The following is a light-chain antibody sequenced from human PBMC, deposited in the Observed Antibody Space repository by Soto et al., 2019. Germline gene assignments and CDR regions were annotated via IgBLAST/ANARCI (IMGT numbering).Light chain of an antibody. Sequence: EIVLTQSPATLSLSPGDRAALSCRAIQSVRSNLAWYQQRPGQAPRLLIYDASKRATDIPARFSGSGSGTDFTLTISSLAPEDFAVYYCQQRSSWPPEITFGQGTRLEI. CDR1: QSVRSN. CDR2: DAS. J-gene: IGKJ5*01. V-gene: IGKV3-11*01. CDR3: QQRSSWPPEIT.